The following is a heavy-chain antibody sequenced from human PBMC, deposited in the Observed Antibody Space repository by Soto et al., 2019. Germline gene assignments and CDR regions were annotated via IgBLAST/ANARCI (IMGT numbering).Heavy chain of an antibody. J-gene: IGHJ4*02. V-gene: IGHV1-3*01. D-gene: IGHD3-22*01. CDR1: GYTFTNYV. CDR3: ARESGYPLDY. Sequence: QVQLVQSGAEVKKPGASVKVSCKASGYTFTNYVMHWVRQAPGQRLEWMGRINAGDDNTKSSQKFQGRVTITTDTSASTAYMELSSLRSEDTAVYYCARESGYPLDYWGQGTLVTVSS. CDR2: INAGDDNT.